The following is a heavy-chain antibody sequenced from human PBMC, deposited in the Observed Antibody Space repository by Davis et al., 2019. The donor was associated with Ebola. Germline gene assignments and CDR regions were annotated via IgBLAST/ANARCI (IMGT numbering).Heavy chain of an antibody. CDR2: MNPNSGNT. Sequence: ASVKVSCKASGYTFTSYDINWVRQATGQGLEWMGWMNPNSGNTGYAQKFQGRVTMTRNTSISTAYMELRSLRSEDTAVYYCARDRDGYNIRDVAFDIWGQGTMVTVSS. V-gene: IGHV1-8*01. CDR3: ARDRDGYNIRDVAFDI. D-gene: IGHD5-24*01. CDR1: GYTFTSYD. J-gene: IGHJ3*02.